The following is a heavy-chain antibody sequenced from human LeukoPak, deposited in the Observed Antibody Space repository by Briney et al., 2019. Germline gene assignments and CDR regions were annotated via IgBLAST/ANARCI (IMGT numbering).Heavy chain of an antibody. CDR1: GFTFSSYE. D-gene: IGHD3-9*01. J-gene: IGHJ4*02. Sequence: PGGALRLSCAASGFTFSSYEMNWGRQAPGKGLEWVSAISGSGGSTYYADSVKGRFTISRDNSKNTLYLQMNSLRAEDTAVYYCAKDLLRYFDWSKDYWGQGTLVTVSS. CDR3: AKDLLRYFDWSKDY. CDR2: ISGSGGST. V-gene: IGHV3-23*01.